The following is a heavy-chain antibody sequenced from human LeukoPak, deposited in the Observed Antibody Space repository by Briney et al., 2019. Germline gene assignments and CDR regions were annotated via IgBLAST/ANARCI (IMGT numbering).Heavy chain of an antibody. CDR3: TRDHYYDGRGRFDP. J-gene: IGHJ5*02. CDR2: VYFDGGT. D-gene: IGHD3-16*01. CDR1: GGSVTSGTYH. V-gene: IGHV4-39*07. Sequence: SETLSLTCSVSGGSVTSGTYHWGWIRQPPGKGLEWTGSVYFDGGTHYKPSLQSRVTISVDTSKNQFSLRLSSVTAADTALYYCTRDHYYDGRGRFDPWGQGTLVTVSS.